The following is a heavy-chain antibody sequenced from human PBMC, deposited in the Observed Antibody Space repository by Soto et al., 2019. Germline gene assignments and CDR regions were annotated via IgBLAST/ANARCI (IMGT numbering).Heavy chain of an antibody. Sequence: GGSLRLSCAASGFTFSSYWMSWVRQAPGKGLEWVANIKQDGSEKYYVDSVKGRFTISRDNAKNSLYLQMNSLRAEDTAVYYCARDPNIVLFPAALRSYYYYYGMDVWGQGTTVTVSS. CDR3: ARDPNIVLFPAALRSYYYYYGMDV. CDR1: GFTFSSYW. J-gene: IGHJ6*02. D-gene: IGHD2-2*01. V-gene: IGHV3-7*01. CDR2: IKQDGSEK.